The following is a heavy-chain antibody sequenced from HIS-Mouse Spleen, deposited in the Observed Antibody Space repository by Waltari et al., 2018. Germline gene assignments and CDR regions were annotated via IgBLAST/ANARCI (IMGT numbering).Heavy chain of an antibody. Sequence: QVQLVQSGAEVKKPGASVKVSCKASGYTFTGYYMHWVRQAPGQGLEGMGWINPNSGGTNHAQKVQGRGTMTRDTSISTAYMELSRLRSDDTAVYYCARGGLKTAFDIWGQGTMVTVSS. CDR2: INPNSGGT. J-gene: IGHJ3*02. CDR3: ARGGLKTAFDI. D-gene: IGHD3-16*01. V-gene: IGHV1-2*02. CDR1: GYTFTGYY.